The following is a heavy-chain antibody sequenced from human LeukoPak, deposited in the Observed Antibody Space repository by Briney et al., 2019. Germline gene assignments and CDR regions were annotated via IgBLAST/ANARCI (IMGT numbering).Heavy chain of an antibody. CDR2: IYSGGAT. Sequence: GGSLRLSCAASGITVSTNYMSWVRQAPGKGLEWVSIIYSGGATYYADSVKGRFTISRENSKNTLWLQMNSLRAEGTAVYYCARDSGYCSSASCYLHYFDYWGQGTLVTVSS. V-gene: IGHV3-66*01. CDR3: ARDSGYCSSASCYLHYFDY. CDR1: GITVSTNY. D-gene: IGHD2-2*01. J-gene: IGHJ4*02.